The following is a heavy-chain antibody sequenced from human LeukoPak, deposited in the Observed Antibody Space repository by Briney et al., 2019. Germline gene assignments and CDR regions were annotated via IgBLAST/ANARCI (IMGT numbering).Heavy chain of an antibody. CDR3: ARGRPSDY. CDR1: GFTFSSYW. Sequence: PGGSLRLSCAASGFTFSSYWMHWVRQAPGKGLEWVSYISSSSSIIYYADSLKGRFTISRDNAKNSLYLQMNSLRDEDTAGYYCARGRPSDYWGQGTLVTVSS. J-gene: IGHJ4*02. V-gene: IGHV3-48*02. CDR2: ISSSSSII.